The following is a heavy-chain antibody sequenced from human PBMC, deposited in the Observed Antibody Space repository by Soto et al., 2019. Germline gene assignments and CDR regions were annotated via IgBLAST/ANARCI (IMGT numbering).Heavy chain of an antibody. CDR3: ARRHDILTGPDSFDV. J-gene: IGHJ3*01. CDR1: GGSISSEGYY. Sequence: QVQLQESGPGLVKPSQTLSLTCTLSGGSISSEGYYWTWIRQHPGKGLEWIGDFYYSGTTSYNPSLKSRLTISVDTSNNQFSLRLSSVTAADTAMYYCARRHDILTGPDSFDVWGRGTMVTVSS. CDR2: FYYSGTT. D-gene: IGHD3-9*01. V-gene: IGHV4-31*03.